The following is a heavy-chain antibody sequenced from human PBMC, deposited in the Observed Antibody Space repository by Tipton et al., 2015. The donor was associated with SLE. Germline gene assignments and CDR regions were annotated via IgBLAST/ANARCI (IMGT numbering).Heavy chain of an antibody. D-gene: IGHD3-3*01. V-gene: IGHV1-3*01. J-gene: IGHJ5*02. CDR2: INAGNGNT. CDR3: ARDRNYDFWSGTEGFDP. Sequence: QLVQSGPEVKKPGASVKVSCKASGYTFTSYAMHWVRQDPGQRLEWMGWINAGNGNTKYSQKFQGRVTITRDTSASTAYMELSSLRSEDTAVYYCARDRNYDFWSGTEGFDPWGQGTLVTVSS. CDR1: GYTFTSYA.